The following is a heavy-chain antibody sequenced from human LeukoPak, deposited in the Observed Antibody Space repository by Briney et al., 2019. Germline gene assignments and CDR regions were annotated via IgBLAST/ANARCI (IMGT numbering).Heavy chain of an antibody. J-gene: IGHJ4*02. CDR3: ASQSSWGTFFDY. Sequence: GASVKVSCKASGGTFSSYAISWVRQAPGQGLEWMGGIIPIFGTANYAQKFQGRVTITTDESTSTAYMELSSLRSEDTAVYYCASQSSWGTFFDYWGQGTLVTVSS. V-gene: IGHV1-69*05. D-gene: IGHD6-13*01. CDR2: IIPIFGTA. CDR1: GGTFSSYA.